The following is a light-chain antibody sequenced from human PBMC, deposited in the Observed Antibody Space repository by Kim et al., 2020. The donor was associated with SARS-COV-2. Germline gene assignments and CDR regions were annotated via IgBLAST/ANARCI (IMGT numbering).Light chain of an antibody. CDR3: CSYAGSYTFV. CDR1: SSDVGGYNY. Sequence: LTQPRSVSGSPGQSVTISCTGTSSDVGGYNYVSWYQQHPGKAPKLMIYDVSKRPSGVPDRFSGSKSGNTASLTISGLQAEDEADYYCCSYAGSYTFVFGGGTKLTVL. V-gene: IGLV2-11*01. J-gene: IGLJ3*02. CDR2: DVS.